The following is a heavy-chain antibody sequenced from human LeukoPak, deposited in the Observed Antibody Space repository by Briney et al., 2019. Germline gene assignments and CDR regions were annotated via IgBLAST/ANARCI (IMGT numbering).Heavy chain of an antibody. V-gene: IGHV1-46*01. CDR1: GYTFTSYY. CDR2: INPSGGST. J-gene: IGHJ4*02. Sequence: GASVKVSCKASGYTFTSYYMHWVRQAPGQGLEWMGIINPSGGSTSYAQKFQGRVTMTRDTSTSTVYMELGSLRSEGTAVYYCARCRLGQGGDFDYWGQGTLVTVSS. CDR3: ARCRLGQGGDFDY. D-gene: IGHD1-26*01.